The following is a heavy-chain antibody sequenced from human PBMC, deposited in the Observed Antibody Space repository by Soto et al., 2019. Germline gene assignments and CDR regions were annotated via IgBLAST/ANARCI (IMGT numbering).Heavy chain of an antibody. V-gene: IGHV1-58*01. CDR3: AAVSVDDDAFDI. D-gene: IGHD6-19*01. Sequence: ASVKVSCKASGFTFTSSAVQWVRQARGQRLEWIGWIVVGSGNTNYAQKFQERVTITRDMSTSTAYMELSSLRSEDTAVYYCAAVSVDDDAFDIWGQGTMVTVSS. CDR2: IVVGSGNT. J-gene: IGHJ3*02. CDR1: GFTFTSSA.